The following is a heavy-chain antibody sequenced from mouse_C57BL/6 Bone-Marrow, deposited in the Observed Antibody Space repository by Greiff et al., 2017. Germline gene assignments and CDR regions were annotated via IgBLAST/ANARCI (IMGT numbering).Heavy chain of an antibody. Sequence: VQLQQSGAELVRPGTSVKMSCKASGYTFTNYWIGWAKQRPGHGLEWIGDIYPGGGYPNYNEKFKGKATLTADKSSSTAYMQFSSLTSEDSAIYYCARLGNYAMDYWGQGTSVTVSS. CDR3: ARLGNYAMDY. CDR1: GYTFTNYW. CDR2: IYPGGGYP. J-gene: IGHJ4*01. V-gene: IGHV1-63*01.